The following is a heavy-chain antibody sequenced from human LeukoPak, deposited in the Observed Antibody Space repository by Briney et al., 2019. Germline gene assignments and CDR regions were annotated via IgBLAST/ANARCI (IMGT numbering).Heavy chain of an antibody. D-gene: IGHD3-10*01. CDR3: AKDSMVRGENYFDY. J-gene: IGHJ4*02. CDR2: ISYDGSNK. Sequence: GGSLRLSCAASGFTFSSYGMHWVRQAPGKGLEWVAVISYDGSNKYYADSVKGRFTISRDNSKNTLYLQINSLRAEDTAVYYCAKDSMVRGENYFDYWGQGTLVTVSS. CDR1: GFTFSSYG. V-gene: IGHV3-30*18.